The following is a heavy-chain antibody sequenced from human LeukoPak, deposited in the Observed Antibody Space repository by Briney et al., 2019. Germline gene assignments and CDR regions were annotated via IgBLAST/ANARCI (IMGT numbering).Heavy chain of an antibody. CDR3: AGRSEKYSSSSREYYFDY. Sequence: GASVKVSCKASGGTFSSYAISWVRQAPGQGLEWMGGIIPIFGTPNYAQKFQGRVTITTDESTSTAYMELSSLRSEDTAVYYCAGRSEKYSSSSREYYFDYWGQGTLVTVSS. J-gene: IGHJ4*02. CDR1: GGTFSSYA. V-gene: IGHV1-69*05. D-gene: IGHD6-6*01. CDR2: IIPIFGTP.